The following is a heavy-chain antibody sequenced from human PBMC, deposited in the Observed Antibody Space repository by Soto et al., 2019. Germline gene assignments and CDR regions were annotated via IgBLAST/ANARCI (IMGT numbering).Heavy chain of an antibody. CDR2: ISSSSSYI. V-gene: IGHV3-21*01. CDR1: GFTFSSYS. Sequence: EVQLVESGGGLVKPGGSLRLSCAASGFTFSSYSMNWVRQAPGKGLEWVSSISSSSSYIYYADSVKGRFTISRDNAKNSLYRQMNSLRAEDTAVYYCARDPAPYYYDSSGYWRFGSNYSGMDVWCQGTTVTVSS. J-gene: IGHJ6*02. D-gene: IGHD3-22*01. CDR3: ARDPAPYYYDSSGYWRFGSNYSGMDV.